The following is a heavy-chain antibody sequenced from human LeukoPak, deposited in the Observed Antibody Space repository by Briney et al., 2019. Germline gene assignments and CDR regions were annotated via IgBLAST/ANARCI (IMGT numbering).Heavy chain of an antibody. D-gene: IGHD2-2*01. CDR3: ARYCSSTSCYEEIFDY. CDR2: INPSGGST. CDR1: GYSFTNYY. Sequence: ASVKVSCKASGYSFTNYYMHWVRQAPGQGLEWMGVINPSGGSTSYAQKFQGRVTMTRDTFTSTVYMELSSLRSEDTVVYYCARYCSSTSCYEEIFDYWGQGTLVTVSS. V-gene: IGHV1-46*01. J-gene: IGHJ4*02.